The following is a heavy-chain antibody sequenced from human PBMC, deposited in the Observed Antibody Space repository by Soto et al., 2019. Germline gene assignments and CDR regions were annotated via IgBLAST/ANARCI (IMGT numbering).Heavy chain of an antibody. CDR2: IRCDGTNK. J-gene: IGHJ6*02. CDR1: GLTFSTYA. CDR3: ATDYGWEQQLLDYFYGMGV. Sequence: QPGGSLRLSCAAYGLTFSTYAVHWVRQAPGKGLDWVSVIRCDGTNKYYADSVKGRFTNSRDNSKNTLYLQMSSRRAEDTAVYYCATDYGWEQQLLDYFYGMGVWGQWTAVTVSS. V-gene: IGHV3-30*15. D-gene: IGHD6-13*01.